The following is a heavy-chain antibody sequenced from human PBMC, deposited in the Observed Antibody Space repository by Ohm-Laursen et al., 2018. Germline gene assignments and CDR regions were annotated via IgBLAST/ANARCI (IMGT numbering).Heavy chain of an antibody. D-gene: IGHD3-10*01. Sequence: SQTLSLTCTVSGGPISSYYWSWIRQPPGKGLEWIGYIYYSGTTNYNPSLKSRVTISVDTSKNQFSLKLSSVTAADTAVYYCARDRRGIYYGSGSYHNWFDPWGQGTLVTVSS. CDR1: GGPISSYY. V-gene: IGHV4-59*01. CDR2: IYYSGTT. J-gene: IGHJ5*02. CDR3: ARDRRGIYYGSGSYHNWFDP.